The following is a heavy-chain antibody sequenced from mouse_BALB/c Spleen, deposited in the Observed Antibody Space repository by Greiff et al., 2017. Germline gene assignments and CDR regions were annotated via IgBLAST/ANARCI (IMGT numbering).Heavy chain of an antibody. CDR1: GFTFTDYY. Sequence: EVKLMESGGGLVQPGGSLRLSCATSGFTFTDYYMSWVRQPPGKALEWLGFIRNKANGYSTEYSVSVKGRFTISRDNSQNILYLQMNTLRAEDSATYYCARDIRRYLDYWGQGTTLTVSS. CDR3: ARDIRRYLDY. V-gene: IGHV7-3*02. J-gene: IGHJ2*01. CDR2: IRNKANGYST.